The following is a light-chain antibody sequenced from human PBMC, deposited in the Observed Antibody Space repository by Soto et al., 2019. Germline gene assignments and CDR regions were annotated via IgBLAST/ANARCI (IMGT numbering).Light chain of an antibody. Sequence: EIVMTQSPATLSVSPGERATLSCRASQSVSSNLAWYQQKPGQAPSLLICGASTRATGIPARFSGSGSGTEFTLTISSLQSEDFAVYYCQQYNNWPPMTFGQGTKVEIK. J-gene: IGKJ1*01. CDR1: QSVSSN. CDR2: GAS. CDR3: QQYNNWPPMT. V-gene: IGKV3-15*01.